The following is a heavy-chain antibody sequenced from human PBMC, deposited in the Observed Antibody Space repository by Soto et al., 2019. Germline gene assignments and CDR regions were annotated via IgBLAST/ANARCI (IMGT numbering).Heavy chain of an antibody. J-gene: IGHJ6*02. V-gene: IGHV5-51*01. CDR2: IYPGDSDT. D-gene: IGHD2-15*01. CDR3: ARHPIASKVAYYYGMDV. Sequence: PGESLQVSCKGSGYSFTSYWIGWVRQMPGEGLEWMGLIYPGDSDTRYSASFQGQVTISADKSISTAYLQWSSLKASDTAMYYCARHPIASKVAYYYGMDVWGQGTTVTVSS. CDR1: GYSFTSYW.